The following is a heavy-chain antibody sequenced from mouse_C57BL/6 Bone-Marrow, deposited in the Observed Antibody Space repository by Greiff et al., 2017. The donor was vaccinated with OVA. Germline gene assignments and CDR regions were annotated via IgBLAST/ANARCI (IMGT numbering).Heavy chain of an antibody. CDR1: GYSFTGYY. V-gene: IGHV1-42*01. CDR3: ARRRLLRYPTY. D-gene: IGHD1-1*01. CDR2: INPSTGGT. Sequence: EVQLQQSGPELVKPGASVKISCKASGYSFTGYYMNWVKQSPEKSLEWIGEINPSTGGTTYNQKFKAKATLTVDKSSSTAYMQLKSLTSEDSAVYYCARRRLLRYPTYWGQGTTLTVSS. J-gene: IGHJ2*01.